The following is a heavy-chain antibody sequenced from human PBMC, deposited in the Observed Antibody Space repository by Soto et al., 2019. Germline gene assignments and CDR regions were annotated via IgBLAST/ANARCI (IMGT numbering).Heavy chain of an antibody. J-gene: IGHJ4*02. CDR2: ISAYTGST. Sequence: QVQLVQSGSEVKKPGASVKVSCKASGYTFANYGVGWVRQAPGQGLVWMAWISAYTGSTNYAQEFQGRVAVTTDTSTSTASMEVRSLRSDATAVYYCARSPYSYGKSYYFDYWGQGTLVTVSS. CDR1: GYTFANYG. D-gene: IGHD5-18*01. V-gene: IGHV1-18*04. CDR3: ARSPYSYGKSYYFDY.